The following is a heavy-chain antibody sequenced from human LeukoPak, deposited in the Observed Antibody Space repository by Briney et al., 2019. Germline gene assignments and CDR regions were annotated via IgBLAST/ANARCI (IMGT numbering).Heavy chain of an antibody. CDR2: INHSGST. Sequence: ASETLSLTRAVYGGSFSGYYWSWIRQPPGKGLEWIGEINHSGSTNYNPSLKSRVTISVDTSKNQFSLKLSSVTAADTAVYYCARGAPWGYGMDVWGQGTTVTVSS. CDR3: ARGAPWGYGMDV. CDR1: GGSFSGYY. V-gene: IGHV4-34*01. J-gene: IGHJ6*02. D-gene: IGHD3-16*01.